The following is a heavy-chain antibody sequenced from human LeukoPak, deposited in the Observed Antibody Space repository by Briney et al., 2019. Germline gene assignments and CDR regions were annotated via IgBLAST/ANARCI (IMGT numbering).Heavy chain of an antibody. CDR1: GYPFTDYY. J-gene: IGHJ6*03. Sequence: ASVKVFCKVSGYPFTDYYMHWVQQAPGKGLEWMGLVDPEDGETIYAEKFQGRVTITADTSTDTAYMELSSLRSEDTAVYYCATLRFLEWFSYYYYMDGWGKGTTVTVSS. CDR3: ATLRFLEWFSYYYYMDG. D-gene: IGHD3-3*01. V-gene: IGHV1-69-2*01. CDR2: VDPEDGET.